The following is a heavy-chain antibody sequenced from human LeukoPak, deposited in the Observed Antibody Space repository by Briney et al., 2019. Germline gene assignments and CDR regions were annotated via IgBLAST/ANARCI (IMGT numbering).Heavy chain of an antibody. CDR1: GFTFSDHY. J-gene: IGHJ5*02. D-gene: IGHD1-26*01. Sequence: GGSLRLSCAASGFTFSDHYMDWVRQAPGKGLEWVGRTRNKANSYTTEYAASVKGRFTISRDDSKNSLYLQMNSLKTEDTAVYYCAREKVGPPWFAPWGQGPLATVSS. CDR2: TRNKANSYTT. V-gene: IGHV3-72*01. CDR3: AREKVGPPWFAP.